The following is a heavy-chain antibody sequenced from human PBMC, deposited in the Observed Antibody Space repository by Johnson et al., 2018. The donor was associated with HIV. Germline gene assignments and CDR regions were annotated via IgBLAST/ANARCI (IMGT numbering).Heavy chain of an antibody. CDR1: GFTFSSYW. Sequence: VQLVESGGGLIQPGGSLRLSCAASGFTFSSYWMSWVRQAPGKGLEWVATIKQDGSEKYYVDSVKGRFTISRDNAKTSLYLQMNSLRAENTAVYYWAREQLALYDAFDIWGKGTMVTVSS. CDR3: AREQLALYDAFDI. V-gene: IGHV3-7*04. D-gene: IGHD6-6*01. CDR2: IKQDGSEK. J-gene: IGHJ3*02.